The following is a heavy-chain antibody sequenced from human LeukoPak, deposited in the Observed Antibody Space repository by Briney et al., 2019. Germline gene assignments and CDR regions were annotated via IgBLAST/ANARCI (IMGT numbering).Heavy chain of an antibody. CDR2: INPDGNKK. D-gene: IGHD3-22*01. CDR1: GLTFSSSW. CDR3: ARATDYYSNWFDP. Sequence: HTGGSLRLSCAVSGLTFSSSWMDWVRQAPGKGLEWVASINPDGNKKYSADSVKGRFTISRDNAKNTLYLQMNSLRAEDTAVYYCARATDYYSNWFDPWGQGTLVTVSS. V-gene: IGHV3-7*01. J-gene: IGHJ5*02.